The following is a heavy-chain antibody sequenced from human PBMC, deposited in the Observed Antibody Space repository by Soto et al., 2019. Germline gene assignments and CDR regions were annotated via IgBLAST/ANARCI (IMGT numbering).Heavy chain of an antibody. V-gene: IGHV3-53*04. CDR3: ARDGPNYYASPMDV. CDR2: LHSGGDT. CDR1: GIPVSSNY. J-gene: IGHJ6*02. Sequence: EVQLVESGGGLVQPGGSLRLSCVASGIPVSSNYMTWVRQAPGKGLEWVSVLHSGGDTYYANSVKGRFTISRHDSTTTLFLQMNSLTAEDTSVYYCARDGPNYYASPMDVWGQGTTVTVSS. D-gene: IGHD3-10*01.